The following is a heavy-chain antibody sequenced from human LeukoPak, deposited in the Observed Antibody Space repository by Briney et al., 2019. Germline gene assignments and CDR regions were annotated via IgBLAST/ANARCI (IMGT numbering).Heavy chain of an antibody. CDR3: AKTLYYYDSTGYYYFDY. D-gene: IGHD3-22*01. CDR2: ISGSGAST. V-gene: IGHV3-23*01. CDR1: GLTFSSYA. Sequence: GGSLRLSCAASGLTFSSYAMSWVRQAPGKGLEWVSAISGSGASTYYADSVKGRFIISRDNSKNTLYLQMNSLRAEDTAVYYCAKTLYYYDSTGYYYFDYWGQGTLVTVSS. J-gene: IGHJ4*02.